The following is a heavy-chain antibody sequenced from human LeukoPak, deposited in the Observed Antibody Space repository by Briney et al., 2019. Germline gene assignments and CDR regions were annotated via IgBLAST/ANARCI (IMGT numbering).Heavy chain of an antibody. V-gene: IGHV1-18*01. CDR2: ISGYNGNA. CDR1: GYTFTSYG. J-gene: IGHJ4*02. CDR3: AGELTVDWSDVYFDY. D-gene: IGHD1-1*01. Sequence: ASVKVSCKASGYTFTSYGISWVRQAPGQGLEWMGWISGYNGNANYVQKLQGRVTMTTDTSTSTAYMELRSLRSDDTALYYCAGELTVDWSDVYFDYWGQGTLVTVSS.